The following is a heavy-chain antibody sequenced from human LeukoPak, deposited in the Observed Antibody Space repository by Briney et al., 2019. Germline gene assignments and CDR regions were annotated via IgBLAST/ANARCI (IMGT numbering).Heavy chain of an antibody. Sequence: GGSLRLSCAASGFTFSSCWMSWVRQAPGKGLEWVANIKQDGSEKYYVDSVKGRFTISRDNAKNSLYLQMNSLRAEDTAVYYCARDRVDYGDYEGYWGQGTLVTVSS. CDR2: IKQDGSEK. V-gene: IGHV3-7*01. CDR1: GFTFSSCW. J-gene: IGHJ4*02. CDR3: ARDRVDYGDYEGY. D-gene: IGHD4-17*01.